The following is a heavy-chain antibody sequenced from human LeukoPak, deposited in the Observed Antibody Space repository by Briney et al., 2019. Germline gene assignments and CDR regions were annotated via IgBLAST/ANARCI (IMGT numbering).Heavy chain of an antibody. J-gene: IGHJ4*02. CDR1: GFTFSDYG. V-gene: IGHV3-23*01. Sequence: GGSLRLSCAASGFTFSDYGIHWVRQAPGKGLEWVSIISINGGSTYYADSVKGRFTISRDNSKNTLYLQMNSLRVEDTAVYYCANGGRAVTSAYWGQGTLVTVSS. CDR2: ISINGGST. CDR3: ANGGRAVTSAY. D-gene: IGHD4-17*01.